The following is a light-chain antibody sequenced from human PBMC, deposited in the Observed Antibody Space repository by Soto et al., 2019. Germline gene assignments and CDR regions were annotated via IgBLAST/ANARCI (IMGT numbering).Light chain of an antibody. V-gene: IGKV1-9*01. CDR3: QQANSFPIT. Sequence: DIQLTQFPSFLSASLGDRVTITCRASQGIRNYLAWYQQKPGKAPKLLIYAASSLQSGVPSRFSGSGSGTDFTLTISSLQPEDFATYYCQQANSFPITFGQGTRLEIK. CDR1: QGIRNY. J-gene: IGKJ5*01. CDR2: AAS.